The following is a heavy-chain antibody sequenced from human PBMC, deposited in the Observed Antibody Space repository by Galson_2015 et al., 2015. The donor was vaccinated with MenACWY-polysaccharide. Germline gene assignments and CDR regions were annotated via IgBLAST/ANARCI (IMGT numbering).Heavy chain of an antibody. Sequence: SLRLSCAASGFTFSGYWMSWVRQAPGKGLEWVANIKQDGSEKYYVDSVKGRFIISRDNAKNSLYLHLNSLRAEDTAMYYCARDRPTHQQLVEFDYWGQGTLVTVSS. J-gene: IGHJ4*02. V-gene: IGHV3-7*01. CDR2: IKQDGSEK. CDR1: GFTFSGYW. D-gene: IGHD6-13*01. CDR3: ARDRPTHQQLVEFDY.